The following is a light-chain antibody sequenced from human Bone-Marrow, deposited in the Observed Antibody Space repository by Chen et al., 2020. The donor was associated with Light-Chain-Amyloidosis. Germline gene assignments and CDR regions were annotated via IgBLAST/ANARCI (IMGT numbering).Light chain of an antibody. V-gene: IGKV3-20*01. CDR1: QTISSNY. CDR2: GSS. Sequence: EIVLPQSPCTLSLSPGEGANLSCRASQTISSNYLTWYQQKFGQAPRLLIYGSSSRATGIPDRFTGSGAGTDFTLTINRLEPEDFARYYCQQYGTSPLTFGGGTKVEIK. J-gene: IGKJ4*01. CDR3: QQYGTSPLT.